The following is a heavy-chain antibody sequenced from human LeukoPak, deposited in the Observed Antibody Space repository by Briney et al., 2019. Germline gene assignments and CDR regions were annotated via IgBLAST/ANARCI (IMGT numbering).Heavy chain of an antibody. CDR3: AREFFLYYYDSSGPSLTP. J-gene: IGHJ5*02. Sequence: SGGSLRLSCAASGFTFSSYGMSWVRQAPGKGLEWVSAISGSGGSTYYADSVKGRFTISRDNAKNSLYLQMNSLRAEDTAVYYCAREFFLYYYDSSGPSLTPWGQGTLVTVSS. V-gene: IGHV3-23*01. CDR1: GFTFSSYG. D-gene: IGHD3-22*01. CDR2: ISGSGGST.